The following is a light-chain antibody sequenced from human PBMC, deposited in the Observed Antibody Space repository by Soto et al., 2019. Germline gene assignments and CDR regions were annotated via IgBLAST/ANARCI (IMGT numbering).Light chain of an antibody. CDR3: QQYNSYPWT. V-gene: IGKV1-5*03. J-gene: IGKJ1*01. Sequence: DIQMTQSPSTLSASVGDRVTITCRASQSISSWLAWYQQKPGKAPNLLIYKASSLESGVPSRFSGSGSGTEFTLTISSLKPDDFATDYCQQYNSYPWTFGQGTKVEI. CDR1: QSISSW. CDR2: KAS.